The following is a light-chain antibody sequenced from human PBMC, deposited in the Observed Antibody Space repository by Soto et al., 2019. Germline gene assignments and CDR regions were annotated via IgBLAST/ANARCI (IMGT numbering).Light chain of an antibody. CDR2: NSS. Sequence: EIVLTQSPGTLSLSQGEKATLSCRASQSVRSNILPWSQQKPGQAPRLLIYNSSTRATGIPDRFSGSGSGTDFTLTISRLEPEDFALYYCQQYRDLPQTFGQGTQVEIK. CDR1: QSVRSNI. V-gene: IGKV3-20*01. J-gene: IGKJ1*01. CDR3: QQYRDLPQT.